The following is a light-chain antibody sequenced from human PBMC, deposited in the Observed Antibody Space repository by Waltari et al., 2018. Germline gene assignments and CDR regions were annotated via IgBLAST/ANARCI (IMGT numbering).Light chain of an antibody. Sequence: EIMLTQSPGPLSLSPGERATLSCRASQSIRRFLAWYQQKPGQAPRLLIYDASTRATGIPDRFSGSGSGTDFSLTINRLEPEDIAVYYCQKYGSLPATVGQGTKVEIK. CDR2: DAS. CDR3: QKYGSLPAT. V-gene: IGKV3-20*01. CDR1: QSIRRF. J-gene: IGKJ1*01.